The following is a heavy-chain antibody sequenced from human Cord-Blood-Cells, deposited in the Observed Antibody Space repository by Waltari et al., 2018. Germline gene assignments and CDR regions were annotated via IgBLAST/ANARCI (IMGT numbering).Heavy chain of an antibody. Sequence: QVQLQESGPGLVKPSETLSLTCTVSGGSISSYYWSWIRQPAGTGLEWIGRIYTSGSTNYNPSLKSRVTMSVDTSKNQFSLKLSSVTAADTAVYYCARVRTIFGVVTSIDAFDIWGQGTMVTVSS. J-gene: IGHJ3*02. CDR3: ARVRTIFGVVTSIDAFDI. CDR2: IYTSGST. CDR1: GGSISSYY. V-gene: IGHV4-4*07. D-gene: IGHD3-3*01.